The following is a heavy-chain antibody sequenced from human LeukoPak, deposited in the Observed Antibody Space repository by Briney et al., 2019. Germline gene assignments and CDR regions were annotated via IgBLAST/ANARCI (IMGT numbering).Heavy chain of an antibody. V-gene: IGHV1-69*13. CDR2: IIPIFGTA. CDR3: ASRDNWNDPFDY. D-gene: IGHD1-1*01. Sequence: GASVKVSCKASGGTFSNYAISWVRQAPGQGLEWMGGIIPIFGTANYAQKFQGRVTITADESTSTAYMELSSLRSEDTAVYYCASRDNWNDPFDYWGQGTLVTVSS. J-gene: IGHJ4*02. CDR1: GGTFSNYA.